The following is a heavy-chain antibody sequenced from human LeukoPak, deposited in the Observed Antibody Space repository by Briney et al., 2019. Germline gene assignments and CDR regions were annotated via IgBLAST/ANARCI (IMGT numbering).Heavy chain of an antibody. V-gene: IGHV3-48*01. Sequence: GGSLRLSCVAPGFTFSTYSMNWVRQAPGKGLEWVSYISTISNTHYADSVKGRFTISRDNAKNSLFLQMNSLRAEDTAVYYCVRDSYGSGTYFSAHWGQGTLVTVSS. J-gene: IGHJ4*02. CDR2: ISTISNT. CDR1: GFTFSTYS. CDR3: VRDSYGSGTYFSAH. D-gene: IGHD3-10*01.